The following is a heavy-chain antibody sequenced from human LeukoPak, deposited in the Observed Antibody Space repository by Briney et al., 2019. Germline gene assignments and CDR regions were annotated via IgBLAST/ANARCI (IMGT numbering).Heavy chain of an antibody. Sequence: GGSLRLSCAASGFTLNSYPMSWVRQAPGKGLEWVSTIGAGGGGTYYADSVKGRFTFYTDNSKNTLYLQMNSLKAEDTAVYYCAKGLAVATSYFDYWGQGTLVTVSS. D-gene: IGHD6-19*01. J-gene: IGHJ4*02. CDR3: AKGLAVATSYFDY. CDR2: IGAGGGGT. V-gene: IGHV3-23*01. CDR1: GFTLNSYP.